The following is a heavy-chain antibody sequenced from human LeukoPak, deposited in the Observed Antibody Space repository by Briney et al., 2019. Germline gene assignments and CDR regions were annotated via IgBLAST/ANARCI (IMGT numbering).Heavy chain of an antibody. Sequence: GGSLRLSCAASGFTFSGYAMHWVRQAPGKGLEWVAVISYDGTNKYYADSVKGRFTISRDNSKNTLYLQMNSLRVEDTAVYYCARAELLSLDYWGQGTLATVSS. CDR2: ISYDGTNK. D-gene: IGHD1-7*01. J-gene: IGHJ4*02. CDR3: ARAELLSLDY. CDR1: GFTFSGYA. V-gene: IGHV3-30*04.